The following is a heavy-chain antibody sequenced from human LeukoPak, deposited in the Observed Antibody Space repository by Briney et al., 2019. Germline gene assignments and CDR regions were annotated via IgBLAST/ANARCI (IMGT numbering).Heavy chain of an antibody. CDR2: ISYDGSNK. CDR3: AKDYDILTGLNNGMDV. D-gene: IGHD3-9*01. Sequence: PGGSLRLSCAASGFTFSSYGMHWVRQAPGKGLEWVAVISYDGSNKYYADSVKGRFTISRDNSKNTLYLQMNSLRAEDTAVYYCAKDYDILTGLNNGMDVWGQGTTVTVSS. V-gene: IGHV3-30*18. CDR1: GFTFSSYG. J-gene: IGHJ6*02.